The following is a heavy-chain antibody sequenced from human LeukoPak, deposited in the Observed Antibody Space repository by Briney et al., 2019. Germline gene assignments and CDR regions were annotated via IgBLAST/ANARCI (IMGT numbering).Heavy chain of an antibody. Sequence: SETLSLTCAVYGGSFSGYYWSWIRQPPGKGLEWIGEINHSGSTNYNPSLKSRVTISVDTSKNQFSLKLSSVTAADTAVYYCARYGDTRAGAFDIWGQGTMVTVSS. V-gene: IGHV4-34*01. CDR3: ARYGDTRAGAFDI. CDR1: GGSFSGYY. D-gene: IGHD4-17*01. J-gene: IGHJ3*02. CDR2: INHSGST.